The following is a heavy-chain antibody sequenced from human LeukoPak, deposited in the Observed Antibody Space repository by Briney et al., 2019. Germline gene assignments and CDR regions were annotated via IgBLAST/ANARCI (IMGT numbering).Heavy chain of an antibody. Sequence: SETLSLTCAVYGGSFSGYYWSWIRQPPGKGLEWIGEINHSGSTNYNPSLKSRVTISVDTSKNQFSLKLSSVTAADTAVYYCARRWVAFDIWGQGTMVTVSS. J-gene: IGHJ3*02. V-gene: IGHV4-34*01. CDR1: GGSFSGYY. CDR2: INHSGST. CDR3: ARRWVAFDI. D-gene: IGHD3-16*01.